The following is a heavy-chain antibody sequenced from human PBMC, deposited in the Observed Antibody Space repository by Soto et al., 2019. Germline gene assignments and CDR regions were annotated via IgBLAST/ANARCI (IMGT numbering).Heavy chain of an antibody. J-gene: IGHJ4*02. V-gene: IGHV1-18*01. Sequence: GASVKVSCKASGYTFTSYGISCVRQAPGQGLEYMGWISAYNGNTNYAQNLQGRVTMTTDTSTSTAYMELRSLRSDDAAVYYCARAGRNTAEAYWGQGTLVTVSS. CDR3: ARAGRNTAEAY. D-gene: IGHD5-18*01. CDR1: GYTFTSYG. CDR2: ISAYNGNT.